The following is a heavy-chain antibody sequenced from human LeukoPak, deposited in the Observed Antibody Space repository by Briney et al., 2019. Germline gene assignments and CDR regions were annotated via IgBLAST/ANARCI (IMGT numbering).Heavy chain of an antibody. CDR1: GGSFSGNSNY. J-gene: IGHJ4*02. Sequence: SETLRLTCTVSGGSFSGNSNYWAWIRQPPGRGLEWIGSISYGGSTYYSPSLESRVTISVDTSKNQFSLRLSSVTAADTAVYYCARQTLKFFDHWGQGTLVTVSS. CDR2: ISYGGST. CDR3: ARQTLKFFDH. V-gene: IGHV4-39*01. D-gene: IGHD4-23*01.